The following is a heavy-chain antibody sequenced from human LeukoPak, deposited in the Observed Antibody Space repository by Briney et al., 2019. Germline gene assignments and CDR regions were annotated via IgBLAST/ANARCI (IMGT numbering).Heavy chain of an antibody. V-gene: IGHV3-21*01. Sequence: PGGSLRLSCAASGFTFSSYAMSWVRQAPGKGLEWVSSISSSSSYIYYADSVKGRFTISRDNAKNSLYLQMNSLRAEDTAVYYCARELGFGEFDYWGQGTLVTVSS. CDR3: ARELGFGEFDY. D-gene: IGHD3-10*01. CDR2: ISSSSSYI. J-gene: IGHJ4*02. CDR1: GFTFSSYA.